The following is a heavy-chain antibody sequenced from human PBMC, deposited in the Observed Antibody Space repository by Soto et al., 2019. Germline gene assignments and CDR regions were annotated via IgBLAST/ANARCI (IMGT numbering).Heavy chain of an antibody. CDR3: ARARILHTDAFDI. CDR2: MNPNSGHT. V-gene: IGHV1-8*01. J-gene: IGHJ3*02. D-gene: IGHD4-4*01. Sequence: QVQLVQSGAEVKKHGASVKVSCKASGYTFTSYDITWVRQATGQGLEWMGWMNPNSGHTGYAQKFQGTVTMTRNTSIITAYMELSSLRSEDTAVYYCARARILHTDAFDIWGQGTMVTVAS. CDR1: GYTFTSYD.